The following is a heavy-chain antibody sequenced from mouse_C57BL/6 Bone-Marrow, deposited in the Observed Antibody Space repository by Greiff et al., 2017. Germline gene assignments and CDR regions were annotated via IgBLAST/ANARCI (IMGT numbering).Heavy chain of an antibody. V-gene: IGHV5-6*01. Sequence: EVQLQQSGGDLVKPGGSLKLSCAASGFTFSSYGMSWVRQTPDKRLEWVATISSGGSYTYYQDSVKGRFTFSRDNAKNTLYLPMSSLKSEDTAMXYCARLGTTVGLDVWGTGTTVTVSA. D-gene: IGHD1-1*01. CDR2: ISSGGSYT. J-gene: IGHJ1*03. CDR3: ARLGTTVGLDV. CDR1: GFTFSSYG.